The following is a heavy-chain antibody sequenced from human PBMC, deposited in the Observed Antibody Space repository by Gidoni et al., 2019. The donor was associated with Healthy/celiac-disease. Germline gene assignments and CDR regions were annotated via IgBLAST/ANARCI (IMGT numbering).Heavy chain of an antibody. CDR2: IYSGGST. Sequence: EGQLVESGGGLIKPGGSLRLSCAASGFPVSSNYMSGVRQAPGKGLEWVSVIYSGGSTYYADSVKGRFTISRDNSKNTLYLQMNSLRAEDTAVYYCARDQVAPNSNWGQGTLVTVSS. D-gene: IGHD2-21*01. V-gene: IGHV3-53*01. J-gene: IGHJ4*02. CDR3: ARDQVAPNSN. CDR1: GFPVSSNY.